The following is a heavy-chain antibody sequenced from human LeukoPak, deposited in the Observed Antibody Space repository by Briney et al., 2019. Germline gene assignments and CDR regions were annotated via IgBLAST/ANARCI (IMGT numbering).Heavy chain of an antibody. CDR1: GYTFTSYD. V-gene: IGHV1-8*01. Sequence: ASVKVSCKASGYTFTSYDINWVRQATGQGLEWMGWMNPNSGNTGYAQKFQGSVTMTRNTSISTAYMELSSLRSEDTAVYYCARARSGWQGAFDIWGQGTMVTVSS. CDR2: MNPNSGNT. CDR3: ARARSGWQGAFDI. J-gene: IGHJ3*02. D-gene: IGHD6-19*01.